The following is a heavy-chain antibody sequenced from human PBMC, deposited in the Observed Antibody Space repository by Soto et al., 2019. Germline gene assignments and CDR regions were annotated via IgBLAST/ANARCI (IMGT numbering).Heavy chain of an antibody. CDR3: ARGGGFYSSSSKEFDY. D-gene: IGHD6-6*01. CDR2: INPNSGGT. V-gene: IGHV1-2*02. Sequence: GASVKVSCKASGYTFTGYYMHWVRQAPGQGLEWMGWINPNSGGTNYAQKFRGRVTMTRDTSISTAYMELSRLRSDDTAVYYCARGGGFYSSSSKEFDYWGQGTLVTVSS. CDR1: GYTFTGYY. J-gene: IGHJ4*02.